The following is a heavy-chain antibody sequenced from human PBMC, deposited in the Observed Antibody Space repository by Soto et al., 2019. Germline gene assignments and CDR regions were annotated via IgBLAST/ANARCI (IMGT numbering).Heavy chain of an antibody. J-gene: IGHJ6*02. Sequence: QVQLVQSGAEVKKPGSSVKVSCGASGGTFSSYPINWVRQAPGQGLERMGGIIPFFGTSNYAQKFQGRVTITADESTSTAYMELRSLRSEDTAVYYCARVGHITNYGMAVWGHGTTVTVSS. CDR1: GGTFSSYP. D-gene: IGHD1-26*01. CDR3: ARVGHITNYGMAV. V-gene: IGHV1-69*01. CDR2: IIPFFGTS.